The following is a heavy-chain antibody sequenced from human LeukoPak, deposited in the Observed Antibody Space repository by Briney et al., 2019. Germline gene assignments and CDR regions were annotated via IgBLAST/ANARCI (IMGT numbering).Heavy chain of an antibody. CDR3: ARDLIYDSSGYPPYFDC. CDR2: TYYRSKWYN. CDR1: RDSVSSNSAA. D-gene: IGHD3-22*01. Sequence: SQTLSLTCALSRDSVSSNSAASNWIRQSPSRGLEWLGRTYYRSKWYNDYAVSVKSRITMNPDTSKNQFSLQLNSVTPEDTAVYYCARDLIYDSSGYPPYFDCWGQGTLVTVSS. J-gene: IGHJ4*02. V-gene: IGHV6-1*01.